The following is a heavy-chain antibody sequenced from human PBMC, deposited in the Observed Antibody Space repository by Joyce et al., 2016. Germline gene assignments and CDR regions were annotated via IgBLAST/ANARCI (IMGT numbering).Heavy chain of an antibody. D-gene: IGHD1-26*01. V-gene: IGHV3-72*01. CDR1: GFIFSDNY. CDR2: IRNKANSYTT. Sequence: EVQLVESGGGLVPPGGSLRLSCAASGFIFSDNYMDWVRQAPGKGLEWVGRIRNKANSYTTEYAASVKGRFTISRDDSKNSLYLQMNSLKTEDTAVYYCSRDRGARSDYWGQGTLVTVSS. CDR3: SRDRGARSDY. J-gene: IGHJ4*02.